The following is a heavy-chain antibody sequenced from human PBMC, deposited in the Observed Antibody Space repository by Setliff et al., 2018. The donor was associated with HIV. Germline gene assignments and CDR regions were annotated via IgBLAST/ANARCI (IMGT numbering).Heavy chain of an antibody. Sequence: GASVKVSCKASGYTFTSYGMNWVRQVPGQGLEWLGWINNHNDNTNYAQKFQDRVTMTTDTSTTTAYMELMSLRPDDTAVYYCALTLAAQLVGLNWGQGTAVTVSS. CDR3: ALTLAAQLVGLN. J-gene: IGHJ4*02. CDR2: INNHNDNT. V-gene: IGHV1-18*01. CDR1: GYTFTSYG. D-gene: IGHD6-13*01.